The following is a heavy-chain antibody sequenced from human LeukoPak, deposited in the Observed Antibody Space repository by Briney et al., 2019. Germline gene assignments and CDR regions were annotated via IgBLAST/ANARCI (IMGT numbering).Heavy chain of an antibody. CDR3: ARXMTGGXWARATSFDH. D-gene: IGHD1-14*01. CDR2: IYTSGST. CDR1: GGSISSGSYY. V-gene: IGHV4-61*02. Sequence: SQTLSXTCTVSGGSISSGSYYWSWIRQPAGKGLEWIGRIYTSGSTNYNPSLKSRVTISVDTSKSQFSLKLSSVTAADTAVYYXARXMTGGXWARATSFDHWGQGTLVTVSS. J-gene: IGHJ4*02.